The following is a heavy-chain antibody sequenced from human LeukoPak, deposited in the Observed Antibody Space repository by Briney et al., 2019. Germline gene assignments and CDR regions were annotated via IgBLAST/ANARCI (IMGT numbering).Heavy chain of an antibody. J-gene: IGHJ4*02. V-gene: IGHV3-21*01. CDR1: GFTFSSYG. CDR2: ISSSSSYI. CDR3: ARAAGEMATIRY. D-gene: IGHD5-24*01. Sequence: GGTLRLSCAASGFTFSSYGMSWVRQAPGKGLEWVSSISSSSSYIYYADSVKGRFTISRDNAKNSLYLQMNSLRAEDTAVYYCARAAGEMATIRYWGQGTLVTVSS.